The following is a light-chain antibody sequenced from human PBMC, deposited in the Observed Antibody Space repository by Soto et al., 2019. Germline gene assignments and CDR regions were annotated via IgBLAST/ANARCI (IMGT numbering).Light chain of an antibody. Sequence: QSVLTQPPSVSGAPGQRVTISCSGSSSNVGATNDVHWYQQLPGTAPKLLIFGNSNRPSGVPDRFSASKSGTSASLTITGLQAEDEADYYCRSYNSSLSGSVVFGGGTKLTVL. CDR1: SSNVGATND. CDR2: GNS. V-gene: IGLV1-40*01. J-gene: IGLJ2*01. CDR3: RSYNSSLSGSVV.